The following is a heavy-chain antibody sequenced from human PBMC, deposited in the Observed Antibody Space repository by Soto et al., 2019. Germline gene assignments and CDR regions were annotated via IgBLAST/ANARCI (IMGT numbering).Heavy chain of an antibody. V-gene: IGHV1-18*01. J-gene: IGHJ4*02. CDR3: ATYYTGSGSYYRFDS. CDR1: GYSFTTYG. CDR2: LSGYGGIT. Sequence: VQLVQSGAEVKSPGASVKVSCRASGYSFTTYGFSWVRQAPGRGLEWMGYLSGYGGITHYAEKFRGRVIMTTDTSTTTAYLDLRSLRSDDTAVYYCATYYTGSGSYYRFDSWGQGTLVTVSS. D-gene: IGHD3-10*01.